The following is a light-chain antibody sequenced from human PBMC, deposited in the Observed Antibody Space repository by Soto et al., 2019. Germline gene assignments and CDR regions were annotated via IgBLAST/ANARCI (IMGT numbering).Light chain of an antibody. Sequence: QSALTQPASVSGSPGQSITISCTGTSSDVGGYKYVSWYQQHPDKAPKLIIFEVSNRPSGISSRFSGSKSGNTASLTISGHQAEDEAEYYCASYTSSSTSVMFGTETKLTVL. V-gene: IGLV2-14*01. CDR2: EVS. J-gene: IGLJ3*02. CDR3: ASYTSSSTSVM. CDR1: SSDVGGYKY.